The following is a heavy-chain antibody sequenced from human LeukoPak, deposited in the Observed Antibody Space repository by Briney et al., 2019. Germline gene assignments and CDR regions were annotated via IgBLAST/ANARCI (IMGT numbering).Heavy chain of an antibody. Sequence: GGSLRLSCAASGFTFSSYAMHWVRQAPGKGLEWVAVISYDGSNKYYADSVKGRFTISRDNSKNTLYLQMNSLRAEDTAVYYCAREGDYDILTGHFDYWGQGTLVTVSS. CDR1: GFTFSSYA. CDR2: ISYDGSNK. V-gene: IGHV3-30*04. CDR3: AREGDYDILTGHFDY. J-gene: IGHJ4*02. D-gene: IGHD3-9*01.